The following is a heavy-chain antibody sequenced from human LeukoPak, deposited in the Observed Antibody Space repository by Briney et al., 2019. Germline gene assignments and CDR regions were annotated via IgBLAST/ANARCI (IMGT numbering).Heavy chain of an antibody. V-gene: IGHV1-2*02. CDR3: ARGGIAYSSSSFDY. CDR1: GYTFTAYY. CDR2: INPNSGGT. D-gene: IGHD6-6*01. Sequence: ASVKVSCKASGYTFTAYYLHWVRQAPGQGLEWMGWINPNSGGTNYAQKFQGRVTMTRDTSISTAYMELNRLRSDDTAVYYCARGGIAYSSSSFDYWGQGTLVTVSS. J-gene: IGHJ4*02.